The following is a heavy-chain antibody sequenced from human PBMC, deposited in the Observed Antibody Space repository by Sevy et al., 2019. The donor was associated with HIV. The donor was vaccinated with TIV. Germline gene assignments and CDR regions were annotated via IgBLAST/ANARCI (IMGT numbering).Heavy chain of an antibody. CDR2: IKQDGSEK. CDR1: GFTFSSYW. CDR3: ARDGSNYYDSSGYYHN. D-gene: IGHD3-22*01. V-gene: IGHV3-7*01. Sequence: GGSLRLSCAASGFTFSSYWMSWVRQAPGKGLEWVANIKQDGSEKYYVDSVKGRLTISRDNAKNSRYLQMNSLRAEDTAVYYCARDGSNYYDSSGYYHNWGQGTLVTVSS. J-gene: IGHJ4*02.